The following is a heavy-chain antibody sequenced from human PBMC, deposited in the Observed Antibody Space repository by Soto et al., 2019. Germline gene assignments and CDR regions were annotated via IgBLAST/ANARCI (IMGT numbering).Heavy chain of an antibody. CDR3: ARADCSRTSCYEHYYYGMDV. CDR2: INAVNGNT. Sequence: ASVKVSCKASGYTFTSYAMHWVRQAPGQRLEWLGWINAVNGNTKYSQKFQGRVTITRDTSASTTYMELSSLRSEDTAVYYCARADCSRTSCYEHYYYGMDVWGQGTTVTVSS. V-gene: IGHV1-3*01. D-gene: IGHD2-2*01. J-gene: IGHJ6*01. CDR1: GYTFTSYA.